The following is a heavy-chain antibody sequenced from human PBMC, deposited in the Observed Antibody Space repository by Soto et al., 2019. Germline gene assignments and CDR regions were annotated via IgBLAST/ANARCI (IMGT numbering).Heavy chain of an antibody. J-gene: IGHJ4*02. V-gene: IGHV3-30*18. CDR2: ISYDGSNK. CDR1: GFTFSSYG. Sequence: GGSLRLSCAASGFTFSSYGMHWVRQAPGKGLEWVAVISYDGSNKYYADSVKGRFTISRDNSKNTLYLQMNSLRAEDTAVYYCAKDLVLVVPAAMPGYWGQGTLVTVSS. CDR3: AKDLVLVVPAAMPGY. D-gene: IGHD2-2*01.